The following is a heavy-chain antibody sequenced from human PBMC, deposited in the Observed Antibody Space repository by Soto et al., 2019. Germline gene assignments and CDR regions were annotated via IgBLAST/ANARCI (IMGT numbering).Heavy chain of an antibody. CDR3: ARAQSRVLRFLEWLPQGGYMDV. V-gene: IGHV4-59*01. D-gene: IGHD3-3*01. J-gene: IGHJ6*03. Sequence: PSETLSLTCTVSGGSISSYYWSWIRQPPGKGLEWIGYIYYSGSTNYNPSLKSRVTISVDTSKNQFSLKLSSVTAADTAVYYCARAQSRVLRFLEWLPQGGYMDVWGKGTTVTVSS. CDR2: IYYSGST. CDR1: GGSISSYY.